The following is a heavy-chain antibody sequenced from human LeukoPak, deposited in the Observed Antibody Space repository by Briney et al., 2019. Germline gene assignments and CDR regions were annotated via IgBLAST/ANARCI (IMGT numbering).Heavy chain of an antibody. CDR3: VKATPLDSGDEYYFDS. CDR1: GFTFRIYG. CDR2: ISDSGATT. D-gene: IGHD4-17*01. J-gene: IGHJ4*02. V-gene: IGHV3-23*01. Sequence: GGSLRLSCAASGFTFRIYGMSWVRQAPGKGLEWVSVISDSGATTYADSVKGRFTISRDNSKNTLDLQMNSLRAEDTALYYCVKATPLDSGDEYYFDSWGQGTLVTVSS.